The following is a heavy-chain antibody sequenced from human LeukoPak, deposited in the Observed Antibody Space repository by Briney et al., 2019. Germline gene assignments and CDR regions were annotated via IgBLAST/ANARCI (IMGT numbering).Heavy chain of an antibody. J-gene: IGHJ4*02. Sequence: GGSLRLSCAASGFTFDDYAMHWVRQAPGKGLEWVSLISGDGGSTYYADSVKGRFTISRDNSKNSLYLQMNSLRTEDTALCYCAKDLVAATPFDYWGQGTLVTVSS. CDR3: AKDLVAATPFDY. CDR1: GFTFDDYA. V-gene: IGHV3-43*02. CDR2: ISGDGGST. D-gene: IGHD2-15*01.